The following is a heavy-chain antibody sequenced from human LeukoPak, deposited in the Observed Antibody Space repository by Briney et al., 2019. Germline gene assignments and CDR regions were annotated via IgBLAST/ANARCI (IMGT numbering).Heavy chain of an antibody. Sequence: GGSLRLSCAASGFTFSSYCMHWVRQAPGKGLEWVAVISYDGSNKYYADSVKGRFTISRDNSKNTLYLQMNSLRAEDTAVYYCAKLPSTYYDFSSGYYTGSPLDYWGQGTLVTVSS. CDR2: ISYDGSNK. J-gene: IGHJ4*02. V-gene: IGHV3-30*18. D-gene: IGHD3-3*01. CDR1: GFTFSSYC. CDR3: AKLPSTYYDFSSGYYTGSPLDY.